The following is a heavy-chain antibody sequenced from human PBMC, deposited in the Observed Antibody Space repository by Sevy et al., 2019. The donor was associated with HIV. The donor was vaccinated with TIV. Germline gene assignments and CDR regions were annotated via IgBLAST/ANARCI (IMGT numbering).Heavy chain of an antibody. Sequence: GGSLRLSCAASGFTISNTHISWVRQAPGKGLEWVSIIYTAGTTYYADTVKGRFTISKDNSKNKVYLQMQSLRDEDTAVYYCAREVSYTSGFDHWGQGTLVTVSS. CDR1: GFTISNTH. V-gene: IGHV3-53*01. CDR2: IYTAGTT. CDR3: AREVSYTSGFDH. D-gene: IGHD3-22*01. J-gene: IGHJ4*02.